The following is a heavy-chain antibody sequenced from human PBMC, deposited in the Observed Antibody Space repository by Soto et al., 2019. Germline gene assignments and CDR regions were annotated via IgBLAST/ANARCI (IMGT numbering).Heavy chain of an antibody. CDR1: GGTFSSYT. J-gene: IGHJ3*02. V-gene: IGHV1-69*02. CDR3: AITYYYDSSGPESAFDI. Sequence: QVQLVQSGAEVKKPGSSVKVSCKASGGTFSSYTISWVRQAPGQGLEWMGRIIPILGIANYAQKFQGRVTITADKSTSTAYMELSSLRSEDTAVYYCAITYYYDSSGPESAFDIWGQGTMVTVSS. D-gene: IGHD3-22*01. CDR2: IIPILGIA.